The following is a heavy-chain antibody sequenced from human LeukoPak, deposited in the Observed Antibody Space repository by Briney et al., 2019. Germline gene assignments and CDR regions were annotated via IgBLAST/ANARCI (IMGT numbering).Heavy chain of an antibody. Sequence: GGSLRLSCAASGFTFSSYEMNWVRQAPGKGLEWVSYISSSGSTIYYADSVKGRFTISRDNAKNSLYLQINSLRAEDTAVYFCARDGEAFGWNYAFDYWGQGTLVTVSS. D-gene: IGHD1-7*01. CDR3: ARDGEAFGWNYAFDY. J-gene: IGHJ4*02. CDR1: GFTFSSYE. V-gene: IGHV3-48*03. CDR2: ISSSGSTI.